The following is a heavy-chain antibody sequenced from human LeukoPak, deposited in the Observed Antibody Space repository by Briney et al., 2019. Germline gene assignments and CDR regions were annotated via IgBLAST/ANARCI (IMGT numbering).Heavy chain of an antibody. Sequence: GGSLRLSCAASGFTFSSYSMNWVRQAPGKGLEWVSYISSRSATIYYADSVKGRFTISRDNAKNSLYLQMNSLRAEDTAVYYCARNFHRRLYDSSGYYPYWGQGTLVTVSS. V-gene: IGHV3-48*01. CDR3: ARNFHRRLYDSSGYYPY. CDR1: GFTFSSYS. J-gene: IGHJ4*02. D-gene: IGHD3-22*01. CDR2: ISSRSATI.